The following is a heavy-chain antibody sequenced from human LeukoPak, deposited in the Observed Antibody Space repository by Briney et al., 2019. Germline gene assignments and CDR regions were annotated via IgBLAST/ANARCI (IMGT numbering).Heavy chain of an antibody. V-gene: IGHV1-8*01. J-gene: IGHJ5*02. CDR2: MNHNSGNT. Sequence: ASVKVSCKASGYTFTSYDINWVRQAPGQGLEWMGWMNHNSGNTVYAQKFQGRVTMTRNTSISTAYMELSSLRSEDTAVYYCARYSGRAQRITIFGVVITPSGGFDPWGPGTLVTVSS. D-gene: IGHD3-3*01. CDR3: ARYSGRAQRITIFGVVITPSGGFDP. CDR1: GYTFTSYD.